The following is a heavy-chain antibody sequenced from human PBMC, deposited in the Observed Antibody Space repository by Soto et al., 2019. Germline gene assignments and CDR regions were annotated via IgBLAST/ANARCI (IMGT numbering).Heavy chain of an antibody. CDR2: INHSGST. J-gene: IGHJ6*02. V-gene: IGHV4-34*01. CDR1: GGSFSGYY. CDR3: AREPYYDFWSGYYTGYYYGMDV. D-gene: IGHD3-3*01. Sequence: ASETLSLTCAVYGGSFSGYYWSWIRQPPGKGLEWIGEINHSGSTNYNPSLKSRVTISVDTSKNQFSLKLSSVTAADTAVYYCAREPYYDFWSGYYTGYYYGMDVWGQGTTVTVSS.